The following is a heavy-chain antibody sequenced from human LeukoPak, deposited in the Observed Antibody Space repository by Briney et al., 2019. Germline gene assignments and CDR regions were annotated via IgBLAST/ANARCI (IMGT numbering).Heavy chain of an antibody. D-gene: IGHD3-10*01. CDR2: ISYDGSNK. J-gene: IGHJ4*02. CDR3: AKGSPGLKSDY. Sequence: GGSLRLSCAASGFTFSSYGMHWVRQAPGKGLEWVAVISYDGSNKYYADSVKGRFTISRDNSKNTLYLQMNSLRAEDTAVYYCAKGSPGLKSDYWGQGTLVTVSS. CDR1: GFTFSSYG. V-gene: IGHV3-30*18.